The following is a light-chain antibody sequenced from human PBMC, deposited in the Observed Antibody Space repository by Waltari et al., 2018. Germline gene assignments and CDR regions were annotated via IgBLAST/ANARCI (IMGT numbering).Light chain of an antibody. CDR2: DVV. J-gene: IGLJ7*01. V-gene: IGLV2-11*01. Sequence: QSALTPPRSVSGSPGQSVTISCSGTSSDIGNYNFVSWYQQHPGNAPKLLIYDVVKRPSGVPDRFSGSKSGNTASLTISGLQTEDEGDYYCCSYAGSYTFVFGGGTQLTVL. CDR1: SSDIGNYNF. CDR3: CSYAGSYTFV.